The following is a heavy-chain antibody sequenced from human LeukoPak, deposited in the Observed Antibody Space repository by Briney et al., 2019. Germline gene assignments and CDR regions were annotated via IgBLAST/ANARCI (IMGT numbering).Heavy chain of an antibody. V-gene: IGHV1-2*02. Sequence: ASVTVSFKASGYTFTVYYMHWVRQAPGQGLEWMGWINPNSGATLYAQKFQGRVTMTRDTSINTAYMELSSLRSDDTAVYYCTRAKRVIFDYWGQGTLVTVSS. CDR1: GYTFTVYY. CDR2: INPNSGAT. D-gene: IGHD1-1*01. CDR3: TRAKRVIFDY. J-gene: IGHJ4*02.